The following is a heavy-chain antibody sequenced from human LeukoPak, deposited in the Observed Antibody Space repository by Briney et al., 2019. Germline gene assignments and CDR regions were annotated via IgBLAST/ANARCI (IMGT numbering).Heavy chain of an antibody. CDR2: ISAGGGST. Sequence: GGSLRLSCAASGFTLSSYAKSCVRQAPGKGLEWVAGISAGGGSTYYADSVKGRFTISRDNSKTMLYLQLNSLRAEDTAVYYCAKGDPPTYYDILTGQDYWGQGTLVTVSS. CDR3: AKGDPPTYYDILTGQDY. CDR1: GFTLSSYA. D-gene: IGHD3-9*01. J-gene: IGHJ4*02. V-gene: IGHV3-23*01.